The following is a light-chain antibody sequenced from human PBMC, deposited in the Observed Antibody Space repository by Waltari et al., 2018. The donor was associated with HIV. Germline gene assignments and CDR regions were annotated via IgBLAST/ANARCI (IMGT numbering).Light chain of an antibody. CDR2: LAY. CDR1: QDISNS. V-gene: IGKV1-NL1*01. Sequence: DIQMTQSRSSLSASVGDTVTITCGASQDISNSLAWYQQQPGRAPVLLVYLAYNLQNGVPSRFSARGSGTNFTLTLSSLQPEDLATYCCQQYYHLPRTFGQGTKLQI. CDR3: QQYYHLPRT. J-gene: IGKJ2*01.